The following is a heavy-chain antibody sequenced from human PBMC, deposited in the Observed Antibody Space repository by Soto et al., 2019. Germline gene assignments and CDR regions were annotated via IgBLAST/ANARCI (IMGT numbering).Heavy chain of an antibody. CDR3: AKAHSSDNWPYYFDY. D-gene: IGHD1-1*01. V-gene: IGHV3-30-3*01. Sequence: GGSLRLSCAASGFTFSSYAMHWVRQAPGKGLEWVAVISYDGSNKYYADSVKGRFTISRDNSKNTLYLQMNSLRAEDTAVYYCAKAHSSDNWPYYFDYWGQGTLVTVSS. J-gene: IGHJ4*02. CDR1: GFTFSSYA. CDR2: ISYDGSNK.